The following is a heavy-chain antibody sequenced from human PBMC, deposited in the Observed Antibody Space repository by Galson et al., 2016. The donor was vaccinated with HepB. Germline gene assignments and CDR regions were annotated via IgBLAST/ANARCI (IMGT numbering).Heavy chain of an antibody. J-gene: IGHJ3*02. CDR3: ARDPGYSAFDI. CDR2: IGGSGGST. CDR1: GFTFSSYV. V-gene: IGHV3-23*01. D-gene: IGHD5-12*01. Sequence: SLRLSCAASGFTFSSYVMSWVRQAPGKGLEWVSGIGGSGGSTYYADSVKGRFTISRDNATNSLYLQMNSLRAEDTAVYFCARDPGYSAFDIWGQGTMVTVSS.